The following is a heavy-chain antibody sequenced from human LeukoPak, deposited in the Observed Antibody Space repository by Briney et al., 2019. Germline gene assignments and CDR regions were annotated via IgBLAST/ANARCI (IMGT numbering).Heavy chain of an antibody. CDR3: ARLTSTSWYECFDY. V-gene: IGHV1-46*01. D-gene: IGHD6-13*01. CDR1: GYTFTNYN. Sequence: GASVKVSCKASGYTFTNYNMHWVRQAPGQGLEWMGTINPSGYRANFAQKFQGRVIMTSDTSTSTVYMELSSLRSEDTAVYYCARLTSTSWYECFDYWGQGTLVTVSS. J-gene: IGHJ4*02. CDR2: INPSGYRA.